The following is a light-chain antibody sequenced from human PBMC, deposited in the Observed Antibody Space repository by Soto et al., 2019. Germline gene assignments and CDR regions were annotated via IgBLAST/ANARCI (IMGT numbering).Light chain of an antibody. J-gene: IGKJ2*01. CDR3: QQYNGWPRT. Sequence: EIVMTQSPATLSVSPGERATLSCSASQSVDSKLAWLQQKPGQAPRLLIYGGSTRATGVPARFSGSGSGTEFTLTISSLQSEDFAVYYCQQYNGWPRTFGQGTKLEIK. CDR2: GGS. CDR1: QSVDSK. V-gene: IGKV3-15*01.